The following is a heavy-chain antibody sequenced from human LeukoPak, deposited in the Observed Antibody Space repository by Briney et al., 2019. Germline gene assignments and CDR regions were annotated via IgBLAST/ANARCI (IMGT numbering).Heavy chain of an antibody. Sequence: GGSLRLSCAASGFTFSRYWMSWVRQAPGKGLEWVANINEDGSQSYYVDSVKGRFTISRDNARNSLYLQINSLRVEDTAVYYCAREAHLSLCYCSSTSCYLCYFDYWGQGTLVTVSS. CDR3: AREAHLSLCYCSSTSCYLCYFDY. J-gene: IGHJ4*02. V-gene: IGHV3-7*01. D-gene: IGHD2-2*01. CDR1: GFTFSRYW. CDR2: INEDGSQS.